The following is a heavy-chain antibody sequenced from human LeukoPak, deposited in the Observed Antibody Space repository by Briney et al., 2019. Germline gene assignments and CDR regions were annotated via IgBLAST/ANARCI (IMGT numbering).Heavy chain of an antibody. Sequence: GGSLRLSCAASAFTFSDYSMNWVRQAPGKGLEWLSYISGRSSTIYYADSVRGRFTISRDNAKNSMYLQMNSLRAEDTAVYYCARDRLTSGSYFFDYWGQGTLVTVSS. J-gene: IGHJ4*02. V-gene: IGHV3-48*01. CDR1: AFTFSDYS. D-gene: IGHD1-26*01. CDR2: ISGRSSTI. CDR3: ARDRLTSGSYFFDY.